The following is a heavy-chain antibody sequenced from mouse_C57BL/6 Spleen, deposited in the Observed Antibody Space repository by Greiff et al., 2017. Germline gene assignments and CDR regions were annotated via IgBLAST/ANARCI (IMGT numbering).Heavy chain of an antibody. CDR3: AGRDYGSSTYYAMDY. Sequence: QVQLQQSGPELVQPGASVKLSCKASGYTFTSYDINWVKQRPGQGLEWIGWIYPRDGSTKYNEKFKGKATLTVDTSYSTAYMELHSLTSEDSAVYVCAGRDYGSSTYYAMDYWGQGTSVTVSS. D-gene: IGHD1-1*01. CDR1: GYTFTSYD. CDR2: IYPRDGST. V-gene: IGHV1-85*01. J-gene: IGHJ4*01.